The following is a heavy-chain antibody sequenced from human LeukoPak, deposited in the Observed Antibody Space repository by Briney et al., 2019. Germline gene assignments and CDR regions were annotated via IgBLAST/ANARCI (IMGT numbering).Heavy chain of an antibody. Sequence: PSETLSLTCAVSGYSISSGYYWGWIRQPPGKGLEWIGSIYHSGSTYYNPSLKSRVTISVGTSKNQFSLKLSSVTAADTAVYYRARHGDFWSGYWRHWGQGTLVTVSS. J-gene: IGHJ4*02. V-gene: IGHV4-38-2*01. CDR2: IYHSGST. D-gene: IGHD3-3*01. CDR1: GYSISSGYY. CDR3: ARHGDFWSGYWRH.